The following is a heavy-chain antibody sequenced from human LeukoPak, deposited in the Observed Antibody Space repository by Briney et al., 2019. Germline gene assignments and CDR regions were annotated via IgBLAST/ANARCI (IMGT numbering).Heavy chain of an antibody. CDR2: ISYDGSNK. D-gene: IGHD3-10*02. CDR3: AKSNVRGTWTTPFDY. V-gene: IGHV3-30*18. Sequence: PGRSLRLSCAASGFTFSSYGMHWVRQAPGKGLEWVAVISYDGSNKYYADSVKGRFTISGDNSKNTLYLQMNSLRAEDTAVYYCAKSNVRGTWTTPFDYWGQGTLVTVSS. J-gene: IGHJ4*02. CDR1: GFTFSSYG.